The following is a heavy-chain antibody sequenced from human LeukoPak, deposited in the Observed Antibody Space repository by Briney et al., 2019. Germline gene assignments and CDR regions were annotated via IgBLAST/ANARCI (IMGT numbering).Heavy chain of an antibody. J-gene: IGHJ4*02. CDR2: INWDGGST. V-gene: IGHV3-20*04. CDR1: GFTFDDYG. D-gene: IGHD3-3*01. CDR3: ARRGTIFGVVIQDYFEY. Sequence: GGSLRLSCAASGFTFDDYGMSWVRQAPGKGLERVYGINWDGGSTGYADSVKGRFTISRDNAKNSLYLQMNSLRAEDTALCYCARRGTIFGVVIQDYFEYWGQGTLVTVSS.